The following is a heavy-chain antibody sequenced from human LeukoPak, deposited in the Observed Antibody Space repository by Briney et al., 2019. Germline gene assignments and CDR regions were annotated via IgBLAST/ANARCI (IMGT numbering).Heavy chain of an antibody. V-gene: IGHV4-34*01. CDR3: ARYYYDSSGYYYDY. CDR1: GGSFSGYY. D-gene: IGHD3-22*01. CDR2: INHSGSI. Sequence: PSETLSLTCAVYGGSFSGYYWSWIRQPPGKGLEWIGEINHSGSINYNPSLKSRVTISVDTSKNQFSLKLSSVTAADTAVYYCARYYYDSSGYYYDYWGQGTLVTVSS. J-gene: IGHJ4*02.